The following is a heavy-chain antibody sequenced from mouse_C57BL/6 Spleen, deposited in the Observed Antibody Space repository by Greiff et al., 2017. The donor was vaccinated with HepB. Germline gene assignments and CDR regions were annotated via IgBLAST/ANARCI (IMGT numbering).Heavy chain of an antibody. CDR3: ARNGNYWYFDV. Sequence: QVQLQQPGAELVKPGASVKLSCKASGYTFTSYWMHWVKQRPGQGLEWIGMIHPNSGSTNYNEKFKSKATLTVDKSSSTAYMQLSSLTSVDSAVYYCARNGNYWYFDVWGTGTTVTVSS. D-gene: IGHD2-1*01. V-gene: IGHV1-64*01. CDR2: IHPNSGST. J-gene: IGHJ1*03. CDR1: GYTFTSYW.